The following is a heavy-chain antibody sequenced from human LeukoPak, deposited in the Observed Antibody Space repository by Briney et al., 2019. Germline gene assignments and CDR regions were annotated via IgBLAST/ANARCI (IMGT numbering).Heavy chain of an antibody. CDR1: GFTFSSYV. CDR3: ARRGSSWLNNFDY. D-gene: IGHD6-13*01. J-gene: IGHJ4*02. CDR2: IYYSGST. V-gene: IGHV4-39*01. Sequence: GSLRLSCAASGFTFSSYVMSWVRQAPGKGLEWIGSIYYSGSTYYNPSLKSRVTISVDTSKNQFSLKLSSVTAADTAVYYCARRGSSWLNNFDYWGQGTLVTVSS.